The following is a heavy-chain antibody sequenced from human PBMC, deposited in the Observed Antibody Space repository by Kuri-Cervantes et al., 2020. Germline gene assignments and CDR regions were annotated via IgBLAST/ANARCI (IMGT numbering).Heavy chain of an antibody. Sequence: SETLSLTCAVYGGSFSGYYWSWIRQPPGKGLEWIGEINHSGSTNYNPSLKSRVTILVDTSKNQFSLKLSSVTAADTAVYYCARRGIAAAAPFDYWGQGTLVTVSS. D-gene: IGHD6-13*01. V-gene: IGHV4-34*01. J-gene: IGHJ4*02. CDR2: INHSGST. CDR3: ARRGIAAAAPFDY. CDR1: GGSFSGYY.